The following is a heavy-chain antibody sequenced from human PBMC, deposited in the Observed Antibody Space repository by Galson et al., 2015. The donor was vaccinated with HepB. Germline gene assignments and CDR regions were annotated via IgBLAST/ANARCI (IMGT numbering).Heavy chain of an antibody. Sequence: SLRLSCAASGFTFSSYGMHWVRQAPGKGLEWVAVISYDGSNKYYADSVKGRFTISRDNSKNTLYLQMNSLRAEDTAVYYCAKGGRGYSSEGYVDYWGQGTLVTVSS. V-gene: IGHV3-30*18. CDR2: ISYDGSNK. J-gene: IGHJ4*02. CDR3: AKGGRGYSSEGYVDY. D-gene: IGHD5-18*01. CDR1: GFTFSSYG.